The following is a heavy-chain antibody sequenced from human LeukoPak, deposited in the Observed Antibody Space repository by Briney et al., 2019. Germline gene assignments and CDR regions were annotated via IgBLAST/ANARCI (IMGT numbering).Heavy chain of an antibody. D-gene: IGHD2-2*01. CDR2: IRYDGSNK. CDR3: AKDGITDCSSTSCYGVSYYYYYMDV. V-gene: IGHV3-30*02. CDR1: GLTFSSSA. J-gene: IGHJ6*03. Sequence: SGGSLRLSCAASGLTFSSSAMDWVRQAPGKGLEWVAFIRYDGSNKYYADSVKGRFTISRDNSKNTLYLQMNSLRAEDTAVYYCAKDGITDCSSTSCYGVSYYYYYMDVWGKGTTVTISS.